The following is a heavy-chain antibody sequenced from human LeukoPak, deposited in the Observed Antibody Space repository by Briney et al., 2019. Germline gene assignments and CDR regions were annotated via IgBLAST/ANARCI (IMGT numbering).Heavy chain of an antibody. CDR1: GFTFSSFD. CDR3: ARADCSGSTCYLRRSWFDP. V-gene: IGHV3-21*01. Sequence: GGSLRLSCAASGFTFSSFDMNWVRQAPGKGLEWVSPISTSSRYIYYRDSVKGRFTISRDDAKNSLYLQMNSLRVEDTAVYYCARADCSGSTCYLRRSWFDPWGQGTLVTVSA. J-gene: IGHJ5*02. D-gene: IGHD2-2*01. CDR2: ISTSSRYI.